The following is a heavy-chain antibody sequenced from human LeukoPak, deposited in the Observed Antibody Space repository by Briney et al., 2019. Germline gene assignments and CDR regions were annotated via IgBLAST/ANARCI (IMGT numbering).Heavy chain of an antibody. Sequence: GGSLRLSCAASGFTFINYAMSWVRQAPGKGLEWVSTISSSGDNTHYADSVKGRFTISRDNSKNTLYLQMNTLRAEDTAIFYCARRGWLINFDYWGQGTLVTVSS. J-gene: IGHJ4*02. CDR2: ISSSGDNT. D-gene: IGHD5-12*01. CDR1: GFTFINYA. CDR3: ARRGWLINFDY. V-gene: IGHV3-23*01.